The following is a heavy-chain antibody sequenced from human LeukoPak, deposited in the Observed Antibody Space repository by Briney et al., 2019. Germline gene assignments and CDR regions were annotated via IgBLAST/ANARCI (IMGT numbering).Heavy chain of an antibody. CDR3: ARVGYSSGYPN. CDR1: GGSFSGYY. V-gene: IGHV4-34*01. CDR2: INHSGST. D-gene: IGHD6-19*01. Sequence: SETLSLTCAVYGGSFSGYYWSWIRQPPGKGLEWIGEINHSGSTNYNPSLMSRVTISVDTSKNQFSLKLSSVTAADTAVYYCARVGYSSGYPNWGQGTLVTVSS. J-gene: IGHJ4*02.